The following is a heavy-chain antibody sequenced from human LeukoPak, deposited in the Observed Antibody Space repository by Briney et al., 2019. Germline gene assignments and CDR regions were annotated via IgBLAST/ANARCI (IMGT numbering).Heavy chain of an antibody. Sequence: GGSLRLSCAASGFTFDDYGMSWVRQAPGKGLEWVSGINWNGGSTGYADSVKGRFTISRDNAKNSLYLQMNRLRAEDTALYYCARGYDSSGYTDDAFDIWGQGTMVTVSS. J-gene: IGHJ3*02. D-gene: IGHD3-22*01. CDR1: GFTFDDYG. CDR2: INWNGGST. V-gene: IGHV3-20*04. CDR3: ARGYDSSGYTDDAFDI.